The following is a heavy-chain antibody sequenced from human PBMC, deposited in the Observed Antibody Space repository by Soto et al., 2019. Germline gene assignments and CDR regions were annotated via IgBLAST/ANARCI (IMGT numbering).Heavy chain of an antibody. CDR2: IYSGGST. J-gene: IGHJ6*02. Sequence: GGSLRLSCAASGFTVSSNYMSWVRQAPGKGLDWVSVIYSGGSTYYADSVTGRFTISRDNSKNTLYLQMNSLRAEDKAVYYCARDERYCSGGSCWNYYGMDVWGQGTTVTVSS. D-gene: IGHD2-15*01. V-gene: IGHV3-53*01. CDR1: GFTVSSNY. CDR3: ARDERYCSGGSCWNYYGMDV.